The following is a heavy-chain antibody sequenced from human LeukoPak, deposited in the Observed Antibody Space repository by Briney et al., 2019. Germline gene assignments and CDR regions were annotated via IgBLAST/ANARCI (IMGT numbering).Heavy chain of an antibody. J-gene: IGHJ4*02. Sequence: GASVKVSCKVSGYTLTELSMHWVRQAPGKGLEWMGGFYPEGGETINEQKFQGRVTMTEDTSTDTAYMELSILRSEDTAVYYCATEGPWKTYYYDSSGYPYFDYWGQGTLVTVSS. CDR1: GYTLTELS. V-gene: IGHV1-24*01. D-gene: IGHD3-22*01. CDR3: ATEGPWKTYYYDSSGYPYFDY. CDR2: FYPEGGET.